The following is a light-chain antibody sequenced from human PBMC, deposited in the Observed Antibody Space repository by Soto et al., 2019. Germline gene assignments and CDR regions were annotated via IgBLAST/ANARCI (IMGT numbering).Light chain of an antibody. J-gene: IGLJ1*01. V-gene: IGLV2-23*02. Sequence: QSVLTQPASVSGSPGQSITISCSGTTSDVGIVSWYQHHPGKAPKLMIHEVTKRPSGVSDRFSGSKSGNSASLPLSGLQAEDEAVYFCCLFGGSGYVFGAGTTVSDL. CDR3: CLFGGSGYV. CDR1: TSDVGI. CDR2: EVT.